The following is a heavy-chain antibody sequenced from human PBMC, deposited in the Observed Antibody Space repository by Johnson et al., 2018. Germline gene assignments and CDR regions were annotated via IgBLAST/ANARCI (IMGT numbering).Heavy chain of an antibody. J-gene: IGHJ6*03. CDR3: ARVLTAFYHMDV. V-gene: IGHV3-74*02. CDR1: GFIFRAYW. CDR2: INSDGSVT. Sequence: VQLVESGGGLVQPGGSLRLSCAASGFIFRAYWMHWVRQAPGKGLVWVSRINSDGSVTDYADSVKGRFTISRDNAKNTISLQMNSLRAEDTAVYFCARVLTAFYHMDVGGKGTTVTVSS. D-gene: IGHD2-21*02.